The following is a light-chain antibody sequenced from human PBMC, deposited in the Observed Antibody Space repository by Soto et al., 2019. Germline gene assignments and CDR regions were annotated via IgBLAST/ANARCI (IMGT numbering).Light chain of an antibody. CDR2: GAS. CDR3: QQLNAYPIT. Sequence: IQLTQSPSSLSASVGDRVTITCRASQGISSYLAWYQQKPGKAPKLLIYGASTLEGGVPFRFSGSGSGTDFPLTISSLQPEDFATYNCQQLNAYPITFGQGTRLEIK. V-gene: IGKV1-9*01. J-gene: IGKJ5*01. CDR1: QGISSY.